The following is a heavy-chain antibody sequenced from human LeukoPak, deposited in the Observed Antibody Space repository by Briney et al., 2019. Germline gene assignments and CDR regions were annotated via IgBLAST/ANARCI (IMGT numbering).Heavy chain of an antibody. CDR1: GFTFTNYA. Sequence: GGSLRLSCAASGFTFTNYAMSWVRQPPGKGLEWVSGISASVGATYYAASVQGRFTISRDNYKNTVYLQMNSLRAEDTAVYYCAKKRSGYNYESADYWGQGTLVTVSS. CDR2: ISASVGAT. J-gene: IGHJ4*02. CDR3: AKKRSGYNYESADY. V-gene: IGHV3-23*01. D-gene: IGHD5-24*01.